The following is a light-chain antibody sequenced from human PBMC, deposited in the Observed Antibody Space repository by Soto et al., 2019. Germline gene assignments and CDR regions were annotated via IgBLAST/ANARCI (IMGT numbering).Light chain of an antibody. CDR1: QSISSW. CDR3: QQYDGYSALT. Sequence: DIQMTQSPSTLSASVGDRVIITCRASQSISSWLAWYQQKPGKAPKLLNYGASSLDSGVPSRFSGSGSGPEFTLTISSLQPDDFATYYFQQYDGYSALTFGGGTKVEIK. V-gene: IGKV1-5*03. J-gene: IGKJ4*01. CDR2: GAS.